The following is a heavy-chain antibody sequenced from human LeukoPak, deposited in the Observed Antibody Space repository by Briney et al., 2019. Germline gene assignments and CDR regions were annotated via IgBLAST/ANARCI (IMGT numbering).Heavy chain of an antibody. Sequence: SVKVSCKASGGTFSSYAISWVRKAPGQGLEWMGGIIPIFGTANYAQKFQGRVTITADESTSTAYMELRSLRSEDTAVYYCARDRSSGCFDYWGQGTLVTVSS. CDR2: IIPIFGTA. D-gene: IGHD6-19*01. CDR1: GGTFSSYA. V-gene: IGHV1-69*13. CDR3: ARDRSSGCFDY. J-gene: IGHJ4*02.